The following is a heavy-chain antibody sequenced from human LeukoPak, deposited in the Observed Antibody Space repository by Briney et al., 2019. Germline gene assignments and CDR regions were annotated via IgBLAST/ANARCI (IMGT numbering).Heavy chain of an antibody. CDR2: ISGSGGST. Sequence: PGGSLRLSCAASGFTFSGYAMSWVRQAPGKGLEWVSAISGSGGSTYYADSVKGRFTISRDYSKNTLYLQMNSLRAEDTAVYYCAKDLKRGLRSYGMDVWGQGTTVTVSS. V-gene: IGHV3-23*01. CDR3: AKDLKRGLRSYGMDV. CDR1: GFTFSGYA. J-gene: IGHJ6*02. D-gene: IGHD5-12*01.